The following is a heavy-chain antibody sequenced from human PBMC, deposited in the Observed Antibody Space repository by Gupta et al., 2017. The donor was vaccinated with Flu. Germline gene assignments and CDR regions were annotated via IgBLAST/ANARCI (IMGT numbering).Heavy chain of an antibody. V-gene: IGHV3-53*01. CDR2: TYSGGTT. Sequence: EEQLEESGGGLIQPGESLRLSCTGTGFAVSDNYMTWVRQAPGKGLEWVSLTYSGGTTYYADSVKGRFTISRDRSKNTLYLQVNSLRAEDTAVYYCARGHCSTTSCHDAFDIWGQGTVVTVSS. CDR1: GFAVSDNY. CDR3: ARGHCSTTSCHDAFDI. D-gene: IGHD2-2*01. J-gene: IGHJ3*02.